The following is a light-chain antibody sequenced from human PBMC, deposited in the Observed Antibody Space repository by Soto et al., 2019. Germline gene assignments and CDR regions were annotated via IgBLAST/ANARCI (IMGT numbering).Light chain of an antibody. J-gene: IGKJ1*01. Sequence: DMVMTQSPSTLSASAGERVTLTYRASQTVGSRLAWYRQKPGKAPKLLIYEASNIESGIPSRFRGSGSGTEFTLTISSLQPDDFATYYCQHYNRYSEAFGQGTKVDIK. CDR1: QTVGSR. CDR2: EAS. CDR3: QHYNRYSEA. V-gene: IGKV1-5*03.